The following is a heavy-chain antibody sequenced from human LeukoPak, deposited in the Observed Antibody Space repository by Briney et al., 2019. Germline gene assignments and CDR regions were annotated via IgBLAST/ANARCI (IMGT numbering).Heavy chain of an antibody. CDR1: AYSISSGYY. V-gene: IGHV4-38-2*02. Sequence: SETLSLTCTVSAYSISSGYYWGWIRQPPGKGLEWIGSIYHSGSTYYNPSLKSRVTISVDTSKNQFSLKLSSVTAADTAVYYCARVGYSYGLNDYFDYWGQGTLVTVSS. CDR2: IYHSGST. J-gene: IGHJ4*02. D-gene: IGHD5-18*01. CDR3: ARVGYSYGLNDYFDY.